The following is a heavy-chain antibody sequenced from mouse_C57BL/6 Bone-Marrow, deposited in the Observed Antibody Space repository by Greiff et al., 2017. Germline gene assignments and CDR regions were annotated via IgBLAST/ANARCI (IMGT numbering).Heavy chain of an antibody. Sequence: VQLQQSGAELVRPGASVKLSCTASGFNIQDYYMHWVKQRPDQGLEWIGRIDPEDGDTESAPKFQGQAPMTADTSSNTAYLQLSSLTSEDTAVYYCTRDDYDFHWYFDVWGTGTTVTVSS. V-gene: IGHV14-1*01. CDR2: IDPEDGDT. D-gene: IGHD2-4*01. J-gene: IGHJ1*03. CDR3: TRDDYDFHWYFDV. CDR1: GFNIQDYY.